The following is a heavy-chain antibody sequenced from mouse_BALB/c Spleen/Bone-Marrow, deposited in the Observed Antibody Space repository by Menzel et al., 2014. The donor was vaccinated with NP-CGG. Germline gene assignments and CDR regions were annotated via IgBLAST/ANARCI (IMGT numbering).Heavy chain of an antibody. V-gene: IGHV3-1*02. J-gene: IGHJ2*01. Sequence: EVKLMESGPDLVKPSQSLSLPCTVTGYSITSGYSWHWIRQFPGNKLEWMGYIQYSGNTNYNPSLKSRISITRDTSKNQFFLQLNSVTTEDTATYYCARWGNRLTHYFDYWGQGTTLTVSS. CDR1: GYSITSGYS. D-gene: IGHD2-1*01. CDR3: ARWGNRLTHYFDY. CDR2: IQYSGNT.